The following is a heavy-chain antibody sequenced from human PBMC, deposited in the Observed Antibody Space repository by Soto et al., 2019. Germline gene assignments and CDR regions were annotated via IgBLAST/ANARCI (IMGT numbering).Heavy chain of an antibody. D-gene: IGHD1-26*01. CDR3: ARASGSSYCFDA. Sequence: QVQLVQSGAEVKKPGSSVKVSCKASGYTFPSYGISWVRQAPGQGLEWMGWISAYNGNTNYAQKFQGRVTKTTDTSTCTDYMELRSLRSDVTACYYFARASGSSYCFDAWGQGTMVTVSS. CDR1: GYTFPSYG. CDR2: ISAYNGNT. V-gene: IGHV1-18*01. J-gene: IGHJ5*02.